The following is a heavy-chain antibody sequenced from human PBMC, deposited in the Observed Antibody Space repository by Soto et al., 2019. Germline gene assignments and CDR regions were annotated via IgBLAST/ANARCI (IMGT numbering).Heavy chain of an antibody. J-gene: IGHJ4*02. V-gene: IGHV4-30-2*01. CDR1: GDSISNGGYS. D-gene: IGHD3-22*01. CDR2: IYHSGGT. CDR3: ARDARSGYYLEY. Sequence: QLQLQESGSRLVKPSQTLSLTCAVSGDSISNGGYSWNWIRQPPGKGLEWIGYIYHSGGTDYNPSLKSRVTITVDSSTNQCSLKLNSVTAADTAVYYCARDARSGYYLEYWGQGTLVTVSS.